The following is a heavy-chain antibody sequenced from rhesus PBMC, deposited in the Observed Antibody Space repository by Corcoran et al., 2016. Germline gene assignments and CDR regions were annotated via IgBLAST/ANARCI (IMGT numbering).Heavy chain of an antibody. V-gene: IGHV4-81*01. Sequence: QLQESGPGLLKPSATLSLTCTVSGGSISGYFWSWIRQFPGTGLEWIGNIYFNRAGTNYSPSINGRVTISRDTSKSQFSLALTSLTAADTAIYYCARDSDDADWNNRFDVWGPGHLVTVSS. CDR2: IYFNRAGT. CDR1: GGSISGYF. CDR3: ARDSDDADWNNRFDV. J-gene: IGHJ5-1*01. D-gene: IGHD1-26*01.